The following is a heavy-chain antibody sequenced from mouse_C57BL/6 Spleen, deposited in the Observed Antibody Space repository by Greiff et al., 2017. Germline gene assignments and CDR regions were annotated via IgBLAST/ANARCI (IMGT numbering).Heavy chain of an antibody. CDR2: IYPGDGDT. D-gene: IGHD1-1*01. J-gene: IGHJ2*01. Sequence: VQLQQSGPELVKPGASVKISCKASGYAFSSSWMNWVKQRPGKGLEWIGRIYPGDGDTNYNGKFKGKATLTADKSSSTAYMQLSRLTSEDSAVSFCARSRTTVVATEDYFDYWGTGTTLTVSS. V-gene: IGHV1-82*01. CDR1: GYAFSSSW. CDR3: ARSRTTVVATEDYFDY.